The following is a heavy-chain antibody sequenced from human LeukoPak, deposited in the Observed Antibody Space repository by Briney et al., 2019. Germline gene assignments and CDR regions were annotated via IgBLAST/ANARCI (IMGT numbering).Heavy chain of an antibody. CDR2: IRYDGSNK. V-gene: IGHV3-30*02. CDR3: ARDYYDSSGYYYDLDY. CDR1: GFTFSSYG. J-gene: IGHJ4*02. D-gene: IGHD3-22*01. Sequence: PGGSLRLSCAASGFTFSSYGMHWVRQAPGKGLEWVAFIRYDGSNKYYADSVKGRFTISRDNSKNTLYLQMNSLRAEDTAVYYCARDYYDSSGYYYDLDYWGQGTLVTVSS.